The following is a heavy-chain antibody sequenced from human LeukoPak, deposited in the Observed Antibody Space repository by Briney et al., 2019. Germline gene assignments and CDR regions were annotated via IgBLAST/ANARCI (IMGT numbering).Heavy chain of an antibody. V-gene: IGHV1-69*13. Sequence: SVKVSCKASGGTFSSYAISWVRQAPGQGLEWMGGIIPIFGTANYAQKFQGRVTITADESTGTAYMELSSLRSEDTAVYYCAIIVVVPAAIRADWFDPWGQGTLVTVSS. CDR2: IIPIFGTA. J-gene: IGHJ5*02. CDR3: AIIVVVPAAIRADWFDP. D-gene: IGHD2-2*02. CDR1: GGTFSSYA.